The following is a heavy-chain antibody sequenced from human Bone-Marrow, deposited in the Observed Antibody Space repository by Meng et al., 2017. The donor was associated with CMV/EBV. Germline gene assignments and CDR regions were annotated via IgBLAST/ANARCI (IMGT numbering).Heavy chain of an antibody. D-gene: IGHD3-3*01. CDR3: ASGQYYDFWSGYQNLDY. V-gene: IGHV3-66*01. Sequence: GGSRRLSCAASGFTFSSYWMSWVRQAPGKGLEWVSVIYSGGSTYYADSVKGRFTISRDNSKNTLYLQMNSLGAEDTAVYYCASGQYYDFWSGYQNLDYRRQGTLVPVYS. CDR2: IYSGGST. CDR1: GFTFSSYW. J-gene: IGHJ4*02.